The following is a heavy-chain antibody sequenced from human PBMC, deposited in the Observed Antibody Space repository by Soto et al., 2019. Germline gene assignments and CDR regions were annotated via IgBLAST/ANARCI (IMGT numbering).Heavy chain of an antibody. CDR2: IDWDDDK. V-gene: IGHV2-70*01. CDR3: ARIRSVTMVRGVVNYYYGMDV. Sequence: SGPTLVNPTQTLTLTCTFSGFSLSTSGMCVSWIRQPPGKALEWLALIDWDDDKYYSTSLKTRLTISKGTSKNQVVLTMTNMDPVDTATYYCARIRSVTMVRGVVNYYYGMDVWGQGTTVTVSS. D-gene: IGHD3-10*01. J-gene: IGHJ6*02. CDR1: GFSLSTSGMC.